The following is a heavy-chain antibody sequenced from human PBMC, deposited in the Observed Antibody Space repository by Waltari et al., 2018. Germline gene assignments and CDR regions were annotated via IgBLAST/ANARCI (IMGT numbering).Heavy chain of an antibody. Sequence: QVQLQESGPGLVKPSETLSLTCAVSGYSISSGYYWGWIRQPPGKGLEWIGSIYNSRSTYYNPPLKSRVTISVDPSKNQFSLKLSSVTAADTAVYYCARRAAIAATGPTYYMDVWGKGTTVTVSS. CDR1: GYSISSGYY. CDR2: IYNSRST. CDR3: ARRAAIAATGPTYYMDV. V-gene: IGHV4-38-2*01. J-gene: IGHJ6*03. D-gene: IGHD6-13*01.